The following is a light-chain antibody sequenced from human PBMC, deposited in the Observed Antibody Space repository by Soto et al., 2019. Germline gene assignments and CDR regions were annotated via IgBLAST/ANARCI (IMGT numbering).Light chain of an antibody. J-gene: IGKJ1*01. CDR1: ENVYGN. V-gene: IGKV3-15*01. Sequence: EIVMTQSPATLSVSPGERATLSCRASENVYGNVAWYQQKPGQAPSLLIYDASTRATDIPARFSGSGSGTEFTLTISSLQSADCAIDFCQHGRSFGQGTKVESK. CDR2: DAS. CDR3: QHGRS.